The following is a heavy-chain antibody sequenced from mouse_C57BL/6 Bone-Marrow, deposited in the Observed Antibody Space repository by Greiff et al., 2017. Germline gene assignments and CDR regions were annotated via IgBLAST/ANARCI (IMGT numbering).Heavy chain of an antibody. CDR2: IDPENGDT. V-gene: IGHV14-4*01. CDR3: TFYYYGSSSYWDFDV. D-gene: IGHD1-1*01. J-gene: IGHJ1*03. Sequence: EVQLVESGAELVRPGASVKLSCTASGFNIKDDYMHWVKQRPEQGLEWIGWIDPENGDTEYASKFQGKATITADTSSNTAYLQLSSLTSEDTAVYYCTFYYYGSSSYWDFDVWGTGTTVTVSS. CDR1: GFNIKDDY.